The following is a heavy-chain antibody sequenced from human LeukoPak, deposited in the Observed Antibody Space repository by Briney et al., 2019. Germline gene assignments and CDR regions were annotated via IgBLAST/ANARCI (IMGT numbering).Heavy chain of an antibody. CDR1: GGSISSYY. J-gene: IGHJ4*02. CDR2: LYYSGST. D-gene: IGHD3-22*01. CDR3: ARGGDYYDSSGYSIEFDY. V-gene: IGHV4-59*01. Sequence: PSETLSLTCTVSGGSISSYYWTWIRQPPGKGLEWIGSLYYSGSTNYNPSLKSRVTISVDTSKNQFSLKLSSVTAADTAVYYCARGGDYYDSSGYSIEFDYWGQGTLVTVSS.